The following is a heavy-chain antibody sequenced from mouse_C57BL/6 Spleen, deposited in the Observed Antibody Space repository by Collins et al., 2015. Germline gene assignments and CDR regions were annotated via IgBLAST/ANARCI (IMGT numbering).Heavy chain of an antibody. V-gene: IGHV1-12*01. CDR3: ARGEYYSNYGAMDY. CDR1: GYTFTSYN. D-gene: IGHD2-5*01. CDR2: IYPGNGDT. J-gene: IGHJ4*01. Sequence: QAYLQQSGAELVRPGASVKMSCKASGYTFTSYNMHWVKQTPRQGLEWIGAIYPGNGDTSYNQKFKGKATLTVDKSSSTAYMQLNSLTSEDSAVYFCARGEYYSNYGAMDYWGQGTSVTVSS.